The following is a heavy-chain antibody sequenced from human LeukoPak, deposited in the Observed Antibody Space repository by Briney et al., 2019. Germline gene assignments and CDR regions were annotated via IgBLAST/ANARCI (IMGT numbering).Heavy chain of an antibody. CDR3: TRGFRFFHFHPLDL. J-gene: IGHJ6*04. CDR2: IIPILRTP. V-gene: IGHV1-69*05. CDR1: GYTFSNYA. Sequence: ASVKVSCKASGYTFSNYAINWVRQAPGQGLEWMGGIIPILRTPSYAEKFQGRVTITTDESTSTAHMELSGLRSEDTALCYSTRGFRFFHFHPLDLWGRGTTVIVSS.